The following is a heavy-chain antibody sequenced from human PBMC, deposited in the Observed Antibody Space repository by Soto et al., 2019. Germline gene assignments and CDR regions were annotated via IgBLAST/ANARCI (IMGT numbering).Heavy chain of an antibody. J-gene: IGHJ4*02. V-gene: IGHV4-59*01. CDR2: IYYSGST. D-gene: IGHD3-10*01. CDR1: GGSISSYY. Sequence: QVQLQESGPGLVKPSETLSLTCTASGGSISSYYWSWIRQPPGKGLEWIGYIYYSGSTNYNPSLKSRVTISVDTSKNHFALKLSSVTAADTAVYYCARDRGDGYNEFDFDYWGQGTLVTVSS. CDR3: ARDRGDGYNEFDFDY.